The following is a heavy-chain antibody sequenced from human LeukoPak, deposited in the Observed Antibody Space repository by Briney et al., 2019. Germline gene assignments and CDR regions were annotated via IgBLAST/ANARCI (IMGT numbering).Heavy chain of an antibody. Sequence: GGSLRLSCAASGFTLSGYWMSWVRQAPGKGLEWVANIKKDGSERYYVDFVRGRFTISRDNAKNSVYLQMNSLRVEDTAMYYCATISSPLDYWGQGTLVTVSS. CDR2: IKKDGSER. CDR1: GFTLSGYW. D-gene: IGHD2-15*01. V-gene: IGHV3-7*01. CDR3: ATISSPLDY. J-gene: IGHJ4*02.